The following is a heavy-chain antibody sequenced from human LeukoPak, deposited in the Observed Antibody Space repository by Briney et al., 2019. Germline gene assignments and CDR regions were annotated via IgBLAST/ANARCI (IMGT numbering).Heavy chain of an antibody. CDR3: AKDRSSSARED. J-gene: IGHJ4*02. CDR1: GFTFTSYG. D-gene: IGHD6-13*01. Sequence: EASVEVSCKTSGFTFTSYGISWVRQAPGQGLEWVGWISGYNGNTNYAQKFRGRLTMTIDTSTTAAYMELRSLRSDDTAVYYCAKDRSSSAREDWGQGTLVTVSS. CDR2: ISGYNGNT. V-gene: IGHV1-18*01.